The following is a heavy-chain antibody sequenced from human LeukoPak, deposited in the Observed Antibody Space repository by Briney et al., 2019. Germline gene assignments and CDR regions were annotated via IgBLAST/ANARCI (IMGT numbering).Heavy chain of an antibody. CDR2: ISGSGGST. J-gene: IGHJ4*02. CDR3: ARDRGYSYGHNFDY. V-gene: IGHV3-23*01. D-gene: IGHD5-18*01. CDR1: GFTFSSYA. Sequence: GGSLRLSCAASGFTFSSYAMSWVRQAPGKGLEWVSAISGSGGSTYYADSVKGRFTISRDNSKNTPYLQMNSLRAEDTALYYCARDRGYSYGHNFDYWGQGTLVTVSS.